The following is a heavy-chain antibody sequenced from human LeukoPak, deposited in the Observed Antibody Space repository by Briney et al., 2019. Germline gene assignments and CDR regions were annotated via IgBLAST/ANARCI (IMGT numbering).Heavy chain of an antibody. J-gene: IGHJ5*02. V-gene: IGHV3-11*04. CDR1: GFTFSAYY. Sequence: GGSLRLSCAASGFTFSAYYMSWIRQAPGKGLEWVSYITSGGSSIYYADSEKGRFTISRDNAKNSLYLQMNSLRVEDTALYYCARVSVEDWFDPWGQGTLVTVSS. CDR2: ITSGGSSI. D-gene: IGHD3-3*01. CDR3: ARVSVEDWFDP.